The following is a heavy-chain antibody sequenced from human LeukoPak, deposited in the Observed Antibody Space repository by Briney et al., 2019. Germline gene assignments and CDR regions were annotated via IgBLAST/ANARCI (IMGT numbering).Heavy chain of an antibody. D-gene: IGHD2-2*01. J-gene: IGHJ6*03. Sequence: SETLSLTCTVSGGSISSSSYYWGWIRQPPGKGLEWIGSIYYSGSTYYNPSLKSRVTISVDTSKNQFSLKLSSVAAADTAVYYCARLDIVVVPAASHYYYMDVWGKGTTVTISS. CDR3: ARLDIVVVPAASHYYYMDV. V-gene: IGHV4-39*07. CDR2: IYYSGST. CDR1: GGSISSSSYY.